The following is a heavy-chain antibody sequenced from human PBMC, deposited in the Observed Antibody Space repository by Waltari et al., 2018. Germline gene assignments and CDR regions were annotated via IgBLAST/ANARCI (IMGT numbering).Heavy chain of an antibody. CDR2: INSDGSST. CDR3: ARDIRGPVGQRPPWYFDL. J-gene: IGHJ2*01. CDR1: GFTFSSYW. V-gene: IGHV3-74*01. Sequence: EVQLVESGGGLVQPGGSLRLSCAASGFTFSSYWMHWVRQAPGKGLVGVSRINSDGSSTSYADSVKGRFTISRDNAKNTLYLQMNSLRAEDTAVYYCARDIRGPVGQRPPWYFDLWGRGTLVTVSS. D-gene: IGHD3-10*01.